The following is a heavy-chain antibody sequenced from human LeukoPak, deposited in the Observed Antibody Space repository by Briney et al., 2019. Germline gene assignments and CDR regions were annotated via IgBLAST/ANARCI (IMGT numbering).Heavy chain of an antibody. CDR2: INPSSGDT. J-gene: IGHJ4*02. D-gene: IGHD3-22*01. Sequence: ASVKVSCKASAYTFTDYYVHWVRQAPGQGLEWMGRINPSSGDTNYAQNFQGRVTMTRDTSISTAYMELSRLRSEDTAVYYCARGSPTMTEYYWGQGTLVTVSS. V-gene: IGHV1-2*06. CDR1: AYTFTDYY. CDR3: ARGSPTMTEYY.